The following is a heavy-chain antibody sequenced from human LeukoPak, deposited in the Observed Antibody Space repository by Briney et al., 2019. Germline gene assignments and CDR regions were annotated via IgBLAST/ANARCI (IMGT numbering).Heavy chain of an antibody. CDR3: AREPEARTRRFDP. J-gene: IGHJ5*02. Sequence: ASVKVSCKASGYTFTGYYMDWVRQAPGQGLEWMGWINPNSGGTNYAQKFQGRVTMTRDTSISTAYMELSRLRSDDTAVYYCAREPEARTRRFDPWGQGTLVTVSS. CDR2: INPNSGGT. D-gene: IGHD6-6*01. V-gene: IGHV1-2*02. CDR1: GYTFTGYY.